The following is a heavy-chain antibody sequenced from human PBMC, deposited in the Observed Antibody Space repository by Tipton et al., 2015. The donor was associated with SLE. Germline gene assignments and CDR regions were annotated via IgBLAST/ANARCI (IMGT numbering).Heavy chain of an antibody. Sequence: TLSLTCTVSGGSICNYYWSWIRQPPGKGLEWIGYIYYSGNTNYNPSLKSRVTLSVDRSKTQLSLKLTYVTAADTAVYYCARGELGQLPSYWYFDLWGRGTLVTVSS. D-gene: IGHD3-16*01. CDR2: IYYSGNT. CDR1: GGSICNYY. J-gene: IGHJ2*01. V-gene: IGHV4-59*08. CDR3: ARGELGQLPSYWYFDL.